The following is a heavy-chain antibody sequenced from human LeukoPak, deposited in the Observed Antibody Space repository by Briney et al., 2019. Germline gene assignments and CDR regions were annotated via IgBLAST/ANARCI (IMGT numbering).Heavy chain of an antibody. CDR3: VGGSGWLFDY. D-gene: IGHD6-19*01. Sequence: GGSLRLSCAASGFTFSSYWMFWVRQPPGKGLEWVAIIKKDGSEKDYVDSVKGRFTISRDNAENSLSLQMNSLRGDDTAIYYCVGGSGWLFDYWGQGTLVTVSS. CDR2: IKKDGSEK. V-gene: IGHV3-7*01. CDR1: GFTFSSYW. J-gene: IGHJ4*02.